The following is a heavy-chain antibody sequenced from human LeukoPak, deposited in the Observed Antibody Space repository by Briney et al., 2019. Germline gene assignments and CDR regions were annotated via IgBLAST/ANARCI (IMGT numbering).Heavy chain of an antibody. J-gene: IGHJ4*02. CDR2: IYSGGGT. Sequence: GGSLRLSCAASGFSVSSNYMTWVRQVPGKGLEWVSVIYSGGGTDYADSVKGRSTISRDNSKNTLYLQMNSLRAEDTAVYYCARVGPNYGSGSLHVWGQGTLVTVSS. D-gene: IGHD3-10*01. CDR3: ARVGPNYGSGSLHV. CDR1: GFSVSSNY. V-gene: IGHV3-66*01.